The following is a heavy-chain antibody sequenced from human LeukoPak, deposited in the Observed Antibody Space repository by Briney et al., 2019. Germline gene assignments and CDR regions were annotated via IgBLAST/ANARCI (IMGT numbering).Heavy chain of an antibody. D-gene: IGHD5-12*01. CDR1: GFTFDSYN. V-gene: IGHV3-21*01. CDR3: ANENGRYDADALDL. Sequence: GGSLRLSCAAAGFTFDSYNFNWVRQAPGKGLEWVSFISVRSTYIYYADSVKGRFTISRDRAKNSLFLQMNSLTAEDTALYYCANENGRYDADALDLWGQGTMVTVSS. J-gene: IGHJ3*01. CDR2: ISVRSTYI.